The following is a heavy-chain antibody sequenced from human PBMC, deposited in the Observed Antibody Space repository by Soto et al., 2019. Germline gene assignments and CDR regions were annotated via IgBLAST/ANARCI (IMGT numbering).Heavy chain of an antibody. CDR2: MSYDGSNK. Sequence: GGSLRLSCAASGFTSSSYGMHWVRQAPGKGLEWVAVMSYDGSNKYYADSVKGRFTISRDNSKNTLYLQMNSLRAEDTAVYYCAKERMGYSYVPFDYWGQGTLVTVSS. J-gene: IGHJ4*02. CDR3: AKERMGYSYVPFDY. V-gene: IGHV3-30*18. D-gene: IGHD5-18*01. CDR1: GFTSSSYG.